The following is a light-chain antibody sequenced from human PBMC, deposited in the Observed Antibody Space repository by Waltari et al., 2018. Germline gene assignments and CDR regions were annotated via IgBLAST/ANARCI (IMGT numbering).Light chain of an antibody. CDR1: SSDVGGYNY. CDR2: DVS. CDR3: CSYAGSYTWV. V-gene: IGLV2-11*01. Sequence: QSALTQPRSVSGSPGQSVTISCPGTSSDVGGYNYVSWYQQAPGKAPKLMMYDVSKRPSGVPDRFAGSKSGNTASLAISGLQAEDEADYYCCSYAGSYTWVFGGGTKLTVL. J-gene: IGLJ3*02.